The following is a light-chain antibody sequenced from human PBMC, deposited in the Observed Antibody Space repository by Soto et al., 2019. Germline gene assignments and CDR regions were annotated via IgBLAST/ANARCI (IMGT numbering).Light chain of an antibody. CDR1: TGAVTSGFY. V-gene: IGLV7-43*01. J-gene: IGLJ3*02. Sequence: VVTQEPSLTVSPGGTVTLTCASSTGAVTSGFYPNWFQQKPGQAPRALIYSTSNNYSWTPARFSGSLLVGKAALTLSGVQPEDEAEYYCLLYYGGAQIWVFGGGTKLTVL. CDR3: LLYYGGAQIWV. CDR2: STS.